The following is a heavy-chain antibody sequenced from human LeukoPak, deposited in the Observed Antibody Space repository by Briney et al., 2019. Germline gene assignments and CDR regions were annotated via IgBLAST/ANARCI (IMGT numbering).Heavy chain of an antibody. D-gene: IGHD2-2*02. V-gene: IGHV1-18*01. CDR2: ISTYNGNT. CDR1: GYTFTSYD. Sequence: ASVKVSCKASGYTFTSYDISWVRQAPGQGLEWMGWISTYNGNTHYAQKLRGRVTMTTDTSTGTAYMELRSLRSDDTAVYYCARGPRKDYCSSTSCYMHFDYWGQGTLVTVSS. CDR3: ARGPRKDYCSSTSCYMHFDY. J-gene: IGHJ4*02.